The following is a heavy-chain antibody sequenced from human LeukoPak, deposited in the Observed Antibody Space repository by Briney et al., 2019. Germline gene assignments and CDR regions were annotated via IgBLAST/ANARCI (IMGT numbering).Heavy chain of an antibody. D-gene: IGHD3-3*01. CDR2: FHAGGGP. V-gene: IGHV3-66*04. J-gene: IGHJ4*02. Sequence: GGSLRLSCVGSGFNVTTNNMYWVRQAPGKGLESVSAFHAGGGPDYADSVRDRFTISRDNSKNTLFLQMNGLRAEDTAVYYCGRRFCSSCPLDFWGQGTLVTVSS. CDR1: GFNVTTNN. CDR3: GRRFCSSCPLDF.